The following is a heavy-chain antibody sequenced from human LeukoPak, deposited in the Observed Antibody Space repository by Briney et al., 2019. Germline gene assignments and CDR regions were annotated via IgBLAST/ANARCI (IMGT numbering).Heavy chain of an antibody. D-gene: IGHD5-18*01. Sequence: GGSLRLSCAASGSTFDDYTMHWVRQAPGKGLEWVSLISWDGGSTYYADSVKGRFTISRDNSKNSLYLQMNSLRTEDTALYYCAKEWGEGYTAMANWGQGTLVTVSS. CDR1: GSTFDDYT. J-gene: IGHJ4*02. V-gene: IGHV3-43*01. CDR3: AKEWGEGYTAMAN. CDR2: ISWDGGST.